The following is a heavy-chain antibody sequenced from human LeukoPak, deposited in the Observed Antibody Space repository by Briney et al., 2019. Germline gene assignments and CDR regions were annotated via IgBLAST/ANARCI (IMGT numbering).Heavy chain of an antibody. Sequence: GGSLRLSCTASGFTFSNYGMNWVRQAPGKGLEWVSFTDSSGNYIYYGDSVKGRFTISRDNAKNLVFLQMNGLRAEDAAVYYCARGRSITLLRGVAMSDGFDIWGQGAMVAVSS. CDR2: TDSSGNYI. V-gene: IGHV3-21*01. D-gene: IGHD3-10*01. J-gene: IGHJ3*02. CDR3: ARGRSITLLRGVAMSDGFDI. CDR1: GFTFSNYG.